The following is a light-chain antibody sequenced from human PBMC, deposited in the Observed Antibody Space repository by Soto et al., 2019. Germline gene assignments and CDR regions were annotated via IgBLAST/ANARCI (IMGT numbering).Light chain of an antibody. V-gene: IGKV3-20*01. Sequence: EIVLTQSPGTLSLSPGERATLSCRASQSVSSRSLAWYQQKPGQAPRLLIYGASSRATGIPGRFSGSGSGTDFTLTISRLEPEDFAVYYCQQYGSSSWTFGQGTKVEIK. CDR2: GAS. J-gene: IGKJ1*01. CDR3: QQYGSSSWT. CDR1: QSVSSRS.